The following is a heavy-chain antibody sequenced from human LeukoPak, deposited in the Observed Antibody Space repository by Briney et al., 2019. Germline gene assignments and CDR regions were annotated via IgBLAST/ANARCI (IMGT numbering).Heavy chain of an antibody. Sequence: GGSLRLSCAASGFTFSSYAMSWVRQAPGKGLEWDSGISASGGSTYYADSVRGRFTISRDNSKNTLYLQMNSLRADDTAVYYCTRGSCSNGVCYHFDYWGQGTLVTVSS. CDR1: GFTFSSYA. D-gene: IGHD2-8*01. CDR3: TRGSCSNGVCYHFDY. V-gene: IGHV3-23*01. CDR2: ISASGGST. J-gene: IGHJ4*02.